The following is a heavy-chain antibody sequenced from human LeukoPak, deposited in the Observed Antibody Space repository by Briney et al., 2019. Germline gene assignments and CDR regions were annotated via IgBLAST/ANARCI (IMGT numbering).Heavy chain of an antibody. J-gene: IGHJ5*01. CDR1: GFTVSSNY. CDR2: IYSGGST. V-gene: IGHV3-66*01. CDR3: ARDPAPQGWFDS. Sequence: GGSLRLSCAVSGFTVSSNYMSWVRQAPGKGLEWVSIIYSGGSTYYADSVKGRFTISRDNSKNILYLQMNSLRAEDTALYHCARDPAPQGWFDSWGQGTLVTVSS.